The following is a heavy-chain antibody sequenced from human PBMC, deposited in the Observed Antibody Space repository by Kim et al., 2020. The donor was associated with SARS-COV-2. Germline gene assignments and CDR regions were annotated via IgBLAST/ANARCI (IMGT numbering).Heavy chain of an antibody. J-gene: IGHJ4*02. CDR2: ISSSSSYT. Sequence: GGSLRLSCAASGFTFSDYYMSWIRQAPGKGLEWVSYISSSSSYTNYADSVKGRFTISKDNAKNSLYLQMNSLRAEDTALYYCAREFLYGGLYAYWGQGTLATVSS. CDR3: AREFLYGGLYAY. D-gene: IGHD4-17*01. CDR1: GFTFSDYY. V-gene: IGHV3-11*05.